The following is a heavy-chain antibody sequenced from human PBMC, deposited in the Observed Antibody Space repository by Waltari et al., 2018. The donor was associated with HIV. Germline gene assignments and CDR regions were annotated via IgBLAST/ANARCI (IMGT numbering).Heavy chain of an antibody. D-gene: IGHD5-12*01. CDR3: ANGGYKTPANFDY. Sequence: QVQLQESGPGLVKPSETLSLTCTVSGYSISSGYYWGWIRQPPGKGLEWIGSIYHSGSTYDNPSLKSRVTISVDTSKNQFSLKLSSVTAADTAVYYCANGGYKTPANFDYWGQGTLVTVSS. CDR2: IYHSGST. J-gene: IGHJ4*02. V-gene: IGHV4-38-2*02. CDR1: GYSISSGYY.